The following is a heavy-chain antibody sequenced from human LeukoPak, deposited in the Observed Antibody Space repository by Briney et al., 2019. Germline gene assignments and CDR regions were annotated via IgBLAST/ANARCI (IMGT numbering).Heavy chain of an antibody. V-gene: IGHV1-2*06. Sequence: GASVKVSCKAPGYTFTGYYMHWVRQAPGPGLEWMGRINPNSGGTNYAQKFKSRVTMTRDTSISTAYMELSRLRSDDTAVYYCARDLGIAAAGSGEYFQHWGQGTLVTVSS. CDR3: ARDLGIAAAGSGEYFQH. CDR1: GYTFTGYY. J-gene: IGHJ1*01. CDR2: INPNSGGT. D-gene: IGHD6-13*01.